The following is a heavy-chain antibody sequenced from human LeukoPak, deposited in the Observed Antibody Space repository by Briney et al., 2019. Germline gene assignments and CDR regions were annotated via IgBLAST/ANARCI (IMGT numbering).Heavy chain of an antibody. CDR1: GYSFSNYW. CDR3: AIPPGYCGNDCSFDH. V-gene: IGHV5-51*01. CDR2: IHPGDYET. Sequence: GESLKISCEGSGYSFSNYWIGWVRQMPGEGLEWMGIIHPGDYETRYSPSFQGLVTISVDKSISTAYLQWSSLKASDTAMYYCAIPPGYCGNDCSFDHWGQGTLVTVSS. J-gene: IGHJ4*02. D-gene: IGHD2-21*02.